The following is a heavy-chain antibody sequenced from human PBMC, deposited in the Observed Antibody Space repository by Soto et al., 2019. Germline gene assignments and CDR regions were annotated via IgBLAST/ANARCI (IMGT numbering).Heavy chain of an antibody. D-gene: IGHD2-2*01. CDR3: ARACSSNSCYDVFDY. CDR2: IYTSGST. J-gene: IGHJ4*02. V-gene: IGHV4-4*07. CDR1: GGSISSYY. Sequence: ETLSLTCTVSGGSISSYYWSWIRQPAGKGLEWIGRIYTSGSTNYNPSLKSRVTMSVDTSKNQFSLKLSSVTAADTAVYYCARACSSNSCYDVFDYWGQGTLVTVSS.